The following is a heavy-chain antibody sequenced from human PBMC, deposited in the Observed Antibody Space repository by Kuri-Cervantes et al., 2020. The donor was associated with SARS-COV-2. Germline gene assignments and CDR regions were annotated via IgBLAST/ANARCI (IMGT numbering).Heavy chain of an antibody. V-gene: IGHV3-11*01. D-gene: IGHD4-17*01. J-gene: IGHJ6*02. CDR2: ISSSGSTI. CDR1: GFTFSDYY. CDR3: ARDGGDYGDYYYYGMDV. Sequence: GGTLTLSCAASGFTFSDYYMSWIRQAPGKGLAWVSNISSSGSTIYYADSVKGRFTISRDNAKNSLYLQMNSLRAEDTAVYYCARDGGDYGDYYYYGMDVWGQGTTVTVSS.